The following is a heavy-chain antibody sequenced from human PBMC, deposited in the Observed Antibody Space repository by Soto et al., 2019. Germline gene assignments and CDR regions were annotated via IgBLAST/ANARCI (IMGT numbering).Heavy chain of an antibody. V-gene: IGHV3-21*01. Sequence: GGSLRLSCAASGFSFSSYSMNWVRQAPGKGLEWVSSISSSSRSIYYADSVKGRFTISRDNAKNSLYLQMNSLRAEDTAVYYCASVVWGNYMDVWGKGTTVTVSS. J-gene: IGHJ6*03. CDR1: GFSFSSYS. CDR3: ASVVWGNYMDV. D-gene: IGHD3-16*01. CDR2: ISSSSRSI.